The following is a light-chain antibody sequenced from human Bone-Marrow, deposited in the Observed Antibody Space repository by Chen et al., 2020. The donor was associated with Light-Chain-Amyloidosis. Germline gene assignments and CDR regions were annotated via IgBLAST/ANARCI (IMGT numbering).Light chain of an antibody. CDR2: GSA. J-gene: IGKJ4*01. Sequence: ELVLTQPPGTLSLSPGEGANLSCRASQTISSNYLTWYQPKFGQAPRLLIYGSATRSTGIPDRFTGSGSGTGFTLTINRREPEDFAMYYCQQYGTSPLTVGGGTKVEIK. CDR1: QTISSNY. V-gene: IGKV3-20*01. CDR3: QQYGTSPLT.